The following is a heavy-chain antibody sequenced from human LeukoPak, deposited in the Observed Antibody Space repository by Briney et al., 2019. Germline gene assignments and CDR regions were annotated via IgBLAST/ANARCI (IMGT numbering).Heavy chain of an antibody. Sequence: PGGSLRLSCAASGFTFSSCSMNWVRQAPGKGLEWVSSISSSSYIYYADSVKGRFTISRDNAKNSLYLQMNSLGAEDTAVYYCARVDGQRLTGYRGFDPWGQGTLVTVSS. D-gene: IGHD3-9*01. J-gene: IGHJ5*02. V-gene: IGHV3-21*01. CDR2: ISSSSYI. CDR1: GFTFSSCS. CDR3: ARVDGQRLTGYRGFDP.